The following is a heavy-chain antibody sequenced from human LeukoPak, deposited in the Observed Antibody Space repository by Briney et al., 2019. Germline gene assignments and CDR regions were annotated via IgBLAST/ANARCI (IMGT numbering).Heavy chain of an antibody. CDR3: ARHRREYQLLQYYYYGTDV. CDR1: GYTFTSYD. J-gene: IGHJ6*02. Sequence: GASVKVSCKASGYTFTSYDINWVRQATGQGLEWMGWMNPNSGNTGYAQKFQGRVTMTRNTSISTAYMELSSLRSEDTAVYYCARHRREYQLLQYYYYGTDVWGQGTTVTVSS. CDR2: MNPNSGNT. D-gene: IGHD2-2*01. V-gene: IGHV1-8*01.